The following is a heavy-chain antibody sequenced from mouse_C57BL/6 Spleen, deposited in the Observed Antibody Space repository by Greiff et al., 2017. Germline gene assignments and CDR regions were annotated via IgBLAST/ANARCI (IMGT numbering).Heavy chain of an antibody. CDR3: APNWADY. V-gene: IGHV1-50*01. J-gene: IGHJ2*01. Sequence: VKLQQPGAELVKPGASVKLSCKASGYTFTSYWMQWVKQRPGQGLEWIGEIDPSDSYTNYNQKFKGKATLTVDTSSSTAYMQLSSLTSEDSAVYYCAPNWADYWGQGTTLTVSS. D-gene: IGHD4-1*02. CDR2: IDPSDSYT. CDR1: GYTFTSYW.